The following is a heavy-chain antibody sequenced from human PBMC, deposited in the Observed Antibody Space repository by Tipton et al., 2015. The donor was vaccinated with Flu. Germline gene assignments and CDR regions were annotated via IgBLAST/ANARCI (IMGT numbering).Heavy chain of an antibody. CDR1: GFTFSSYA. V-gene: IGHV3-30*04. CDR3: ARGGQALDAFDI. D-gene: IGHD3-16*01. Sequence: SLRLSCAASGFTFSSYAMHWVRQAPGKGPEWVAVISDDGSNKYYADSVKGRFTISRDNSKNTLYLQMNSLRAEDTAGYYCARGGQALDAFDIWGQGTMVTVSS. CDR2: ISDDGSNK. J-gene: IGHJ3*02.